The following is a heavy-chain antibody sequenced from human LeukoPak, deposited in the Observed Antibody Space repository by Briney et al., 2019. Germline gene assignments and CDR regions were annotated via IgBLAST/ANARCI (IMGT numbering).Heavy chain of an antibody. CDR3: ARDSPYYYDDTGYYFEGWFDP. J-gene: IGHJ5*02. D-gene: IGHD3-9*01. CDR2: ISSSSSYT. Sequence: GGSLRLSCAASGFTFSDYYMSWIRQAPGKGLEWVSYISSSSSYTNYADSAKGRFTISRDNAKNSLYLQMNSLRAEDTAVYYCARDSPYYYDDTGYYFEGWFDPWGQGTLVTVSS. CDR1: GFTFSDYY. V-gene: IGHV3-11*06.